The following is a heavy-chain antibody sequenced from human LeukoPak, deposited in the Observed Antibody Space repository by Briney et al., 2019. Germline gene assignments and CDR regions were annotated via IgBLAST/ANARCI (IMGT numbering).Heavy chain of an antibody. CDR2: IYYSGST. D-gene: IGHD1-26*01. J-gene: IGHJ4*02. CDR3: ARDGGSHYTN. CDR1: GGSISSSSYY. Sequence: SETLSLTCTVSGGSISSSSYYWSWIRQPPGKGLEWIGYIYYSGSTNYNPSLKSRVTISVDTSKNQFSLKLSSVTAADTAVYYCARDGGSHYTNWGQGTLVTVSS. V-gene: IGHV4-61*01.